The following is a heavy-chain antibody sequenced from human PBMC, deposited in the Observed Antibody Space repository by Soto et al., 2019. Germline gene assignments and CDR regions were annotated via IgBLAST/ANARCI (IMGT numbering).Heavy chain of an antibody. D-gene: IGHD4-4*01. J-gene: IGHJ3*02. V-gene: IGHV3-23*01. CDR2: ISYSGGST. Sequence: EVPLLESGGGLVQPGGSLRLSCVASEFTFSSYAMSWVRQAPGKGLEWVSAISYSGGSTYYADSVKGRFAVSRDNSKNTLDLQMNSLRDEDTAVYYCAKVPTGEMATVFQAFDIWGQGTMVTVSS. CDR3: AKVPTGEMATVFQAFDI. CDR1: EFTFSSYA.